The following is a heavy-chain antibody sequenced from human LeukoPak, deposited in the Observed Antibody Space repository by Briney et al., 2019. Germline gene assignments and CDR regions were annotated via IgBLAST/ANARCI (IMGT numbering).Heavy chain of an antibody. D-gene: IGHD2-15*01. V-gene: IGHV4-61*02. J-gene: IGHJ5*02. CDR1: GGSISSGSYY. Sequence: SETLSLTCTVSGGSISSGSYYWSWIRQPAGKGLEWIGRIYTSGSTNYNPSLKSRVTISVDTSKNQFSLRLSSVTAADTAVYYCARDNVVVAANWFDPWGQGTLVTVSS. CDR2: IYTSGST. CDR3: ARDNVVVAANWFDP.